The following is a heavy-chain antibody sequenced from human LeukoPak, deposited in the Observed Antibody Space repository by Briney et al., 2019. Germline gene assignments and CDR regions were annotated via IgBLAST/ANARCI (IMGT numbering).Heavy chain of an antibody. J-gene: IGHJ4*02. CDR2: ISYDGSNK. Sequence: GGSLRLSCAASGFTFSSYAMHWVRQAPGKGLEWVAVISYDGSNKYYADSVKGRFTISRDNSKNTLYLQMNSLRAEDTAVYYCARGDVSSGYHYWGQGTLVTVSS. CDR1: GFTFSSYA. V-gene: IGHV3-30-3*01. CDR3: ARGDVSSGYHY. D-gene: IGHD3-22*01.